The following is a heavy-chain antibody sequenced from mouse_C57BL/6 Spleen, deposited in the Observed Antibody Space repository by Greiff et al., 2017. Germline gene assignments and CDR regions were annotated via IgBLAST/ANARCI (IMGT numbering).Heavy chain of an antibody. CDR3: ARELRLYFDY. CDR1: GFTFSDYG. D-gene: IGHD3-2*02. CDR2: ISSGSSTI. V-gene: IGHV5-17*01. Sequence: EVHLVESGGGLVKPGGSLKLSCAASGFTFSDYGMHWVRQAPEKGLEWVAYISSGSSTIYYADTVKGRFTISRDNAKNTLFLQMTSLRSEDTAMYYCARELRLYFDYWGQGTTLTVSS. J-gene: IGHJ2*01.